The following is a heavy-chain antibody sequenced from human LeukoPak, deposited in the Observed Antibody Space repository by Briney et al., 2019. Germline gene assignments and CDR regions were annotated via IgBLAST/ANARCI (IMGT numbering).Heavy chain of an antibody. CDR2: SSSSSSYI. Sequence: PGGSLRLSCAGFGFTFSSHSMNWVRQAPGKGLEWVSSSSSSSSYIYYADSVKGRFTISRDNAKNSLYLQMNSLKTGDTAVYYCTTDGVGVEGATYDNWGQGTLVSVSS. D-gene: IGHD1-26*01. CDR3: TTDGVGVEGATYDN. V-gene: IGHV3-21*03. CDR1: GFTFSSHS. J-gene: IGHJ4*02.